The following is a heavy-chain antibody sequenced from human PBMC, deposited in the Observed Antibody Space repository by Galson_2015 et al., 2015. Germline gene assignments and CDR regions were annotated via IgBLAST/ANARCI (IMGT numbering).Heavy chain of an antibody. D-gene: IGHD2-15*01. Sequence: SLRLSCAASGFTFSSCGMHWVRQAPGKGLEWVAVIWYDGSNKYYADSVKGRFTISRDNSKNTLYLQMNSLRAEDTAVYYCARGCSGGSCYLSGWYVDAFDIWGQGTMVTVSS. V-gene: IGHV3-33*01. J-gene: IGHJ3*02. CDR2: IWYDGSNK. CDR3: ARGCSGGSCYLSGWYVDAFDI. CDR1: GFTFSSCG.